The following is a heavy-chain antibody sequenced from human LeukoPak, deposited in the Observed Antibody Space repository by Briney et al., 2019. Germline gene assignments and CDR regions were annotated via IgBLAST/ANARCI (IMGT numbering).Heavy chain of an antibody. CDR3: AREEYQLRVDY. J-gene: IGHJ4*02. D-gene: IGHD2-2*01. CDR2: INPSGGST. CDR1: GYSFTSYG. Sequence: ASVKVSCKASGYSFTSYGINWVRQAPGQGLEWMGIINPSGGSTSYAQKFQGRVTMTRDTSTSTVYMELSSLRSEDTAIYYCAREEYQLRVDYWGQGTLVTVSS. V-gene: IGHV1-46*01.